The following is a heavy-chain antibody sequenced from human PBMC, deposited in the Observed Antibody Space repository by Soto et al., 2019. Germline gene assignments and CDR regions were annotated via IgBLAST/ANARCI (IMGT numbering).Heavy chain of an antibody. Sequence: QVQLVQSGAEVKKPGSSVKVSCKASGGTFSRYSITWVRQAPGHGLEWIGRIIPIFGIASYAEKFQGRVTTTAAESTSTANMELGSLRSAHTAVYYCAREDRDRETGLVPAAIDGMDVWGQGTTVTVSS. J-gene: IGHJ6*02. CDR3: AREDRDRETGLVPAAIDGMDV. CDR2: IIPIFGIA. D-gene: IGHD2-2*01. V-gene: IGHV1-69*08. CDR1: GGTFSRYS.